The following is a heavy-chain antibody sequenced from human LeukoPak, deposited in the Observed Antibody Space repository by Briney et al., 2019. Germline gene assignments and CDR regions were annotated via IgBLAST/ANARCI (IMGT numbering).Heavy chain of an antibody. D-gene: IGHD2-8*01. CDR2: ISPDGSTT. V-gene: IGHV3-74*03. CDR3: ARDRLTNDAFDI. Sequence: PGGSLRLSCAASGFTFSRYWMHWVRQAPGKGLMWVSRISPDGSTTLYADFVKGRFTISRDNSKNTLYLQMNSLRAEDTAMYYCARDRLTNDAFDIWGQGTMVTVSS. J-gene: IGHJ3*02. CDR1: GFTFSRYW.